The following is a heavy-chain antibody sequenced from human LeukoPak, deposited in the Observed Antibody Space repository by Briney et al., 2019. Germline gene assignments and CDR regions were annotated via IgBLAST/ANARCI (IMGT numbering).Heavy chain of an antibody. J-gene: IGHJ3*02. V-gene: IGHV1-2*02. CDR2: INPNSGGT. CDR3: ARDREGYYDILTGYYGVGAFDI. D-gene: IGHD3-9*01. Sequence: ASVKVSFKALGYTFTSHGISWVRQAPGQGLEWMGWINPNSGGTNYAQKFQGRVTMTRDTSISTAYMELSRLRSDDTAVYYCARDREGYYDILTGYYGVGAFDIWGQGTMVTVSS. CDR1: GYTFTSHG.